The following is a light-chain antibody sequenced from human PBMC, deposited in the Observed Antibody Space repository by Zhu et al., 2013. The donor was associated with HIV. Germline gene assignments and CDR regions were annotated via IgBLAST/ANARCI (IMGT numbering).Light chain of an antibody. CDR3: QQYNSYSPIT. V-gene: IGKV1-5*03. CDR2: KSS. CDR1: QSVESF. J-gene: IGKJ5*01. Sequence: DIQMTQSPSTLSASVGDRVTITCRASQSVESFLAWYQQRPGRAPKLLMYKSSTLQSGVPSRFLGSGVGTDFTLSISGLHPDDFATYYCQQYNSYSPITFGQGTRVDIK.